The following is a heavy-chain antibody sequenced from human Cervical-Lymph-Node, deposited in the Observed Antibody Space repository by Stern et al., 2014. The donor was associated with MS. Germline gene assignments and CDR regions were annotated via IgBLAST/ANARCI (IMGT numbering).Heavy chain of an antibody. CDR1: GFTFSNNA. Sequence: VQLVESGGGVVQPGRSLRLSCAASGFTFSNNAMHWVRQAPGKGLEWVAVISSDARKTYYADSVKGRFTISRDNSENTLYLEMNSLRAEDTAIYYCARDLLAYLYGSGSFPSDVYYFYGLDVWGQGTTVTVSS. D-gene: IGHD3-10*01. CDR2: ISSDARKT. CDR3: ARDLLAYLYGSGSFPSDVYYFYGLDV. V-gene: IGHV3-30*04. J-gene: IGHJ6*02.